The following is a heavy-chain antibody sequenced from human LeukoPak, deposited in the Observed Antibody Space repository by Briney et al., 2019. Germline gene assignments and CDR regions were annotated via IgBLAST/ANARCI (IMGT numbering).Heavy chain of an antibody. Sequence: GASVKVSCKASGYTFTGYYMHWVRQAPAQGLEWMVWINPNSGGTNYAQKFQGRVTMTRDTSISTAYMELSRLRSDDTAVYYCAREISLAGIAGVYNWFDPWGQGTLVTVSS. CDR3: AREISLAGIAGVYNWFDP. CDR1: GYTFTGYY. J-gene: IGHJ5*02. D-gene: IGHD6-13*01. CDR2: INPNSGGT. V-gene: IGHV1-2*02.